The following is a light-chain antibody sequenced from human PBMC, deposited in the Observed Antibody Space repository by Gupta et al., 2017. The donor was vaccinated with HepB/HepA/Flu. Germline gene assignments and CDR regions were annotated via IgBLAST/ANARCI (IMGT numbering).Light chain of an antibody. CDR1: SSNIGRNY. CDR3: AVWDDTLNGPV. J-gene: IGLJ3*02. Sequence: QSVLTQPPSASGTPAQRVTISCSGSSSNIGRNYVYWYQQLPGTAPKLLIYRNNQRPSGVPDRFSGSKSGTSASLAISGLRSEEETDYYCAVWDDTLNGPVFGGGAKLTVL. V-gene: IGLV1-47*01. CDR2: RNN.